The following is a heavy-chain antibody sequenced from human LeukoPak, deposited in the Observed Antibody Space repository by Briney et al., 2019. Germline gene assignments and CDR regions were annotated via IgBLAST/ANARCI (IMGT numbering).Heavy chain of an antibody. D-gene: IGHD1-1*01. CDR3: ARGRNTLIHSNAFDI. CDR2: FYHTGRT. V-gene: IGHV4-4*02. Sequence: SGTLSLTCGVSGDSVTSTRWWSWVRQTPGKGLEWIGEFYHTGRTNYNPSLKGRVSISVDESNNQFSLTLYSVTAADTAVYYCARGRNTLIHSNAFDIWGQGTRVIVSS. J-gene: IGHJ3*02. CDR1: GDSVTSTRW.